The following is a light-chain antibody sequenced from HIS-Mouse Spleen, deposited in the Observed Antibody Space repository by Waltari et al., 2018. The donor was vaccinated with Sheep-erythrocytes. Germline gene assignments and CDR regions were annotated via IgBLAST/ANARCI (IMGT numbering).Light chain of an antibody. CDR1: QSVSSSY. CDR2: GAS. Sequence: ELVLTQSPGTLSLSPGERAPLPFRASQSVSSSYLAWYQQKPGQAPRLLIYGASSRATGIPDRFSGSGSGTDFTLTISRLEPEDFAVYYCQQYGSSPFTFGPGTKVDIK. CDR3: QQYGSSPFT. J-gene: IGKJ3*01. V-gene: IGKV3-20*01.